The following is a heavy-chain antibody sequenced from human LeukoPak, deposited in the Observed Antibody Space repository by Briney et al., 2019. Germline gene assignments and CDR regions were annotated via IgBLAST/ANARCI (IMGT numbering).Heavy chain of an antibody. J-gene: IGHJ4*02. CDR1: GYTFTSYG. V-gene: IGHV1-18*01. CDR3: ARDQYCSGGSCYEGIFDY. Sequence: ASVKVSCKASGYTFTSYGISWVRQAPGQGLEWMGWISAYNGNTNYAQKLQGRVTMTTDTSTSTAYMELRSLRSDDTAVYYCARDQYCSGGSCYEGIFDYWGQGTLVTVSS. D-gene: IGHD2-15*01. CDR2: ISAYNGNT.